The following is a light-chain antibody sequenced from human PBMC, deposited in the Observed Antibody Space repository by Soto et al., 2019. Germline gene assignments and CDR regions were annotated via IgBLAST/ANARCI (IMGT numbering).Light chain of an antibody. V-gene: IGLV2-14*01. Sequence: QSALTQPASVSGSPGQSITISCTGTSSDVGGYNYVSWYQQHPGKAPKLMIYEVSNRPSGVSTRFSGSKSGDTASLPISGLQAEDEAYDYCSSYTSSSTPYVFGTGTKLTVL. CDR3: SSYTSSSTPYV. CDR2: EVS. J-gene: IGLJ1*01. CDR1: SSDVGGYNY.